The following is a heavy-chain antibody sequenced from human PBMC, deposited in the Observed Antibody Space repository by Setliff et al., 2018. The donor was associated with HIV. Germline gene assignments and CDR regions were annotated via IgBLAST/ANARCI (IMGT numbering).Heavy chain of an antibody. CDR2: INHSGIT. D-gene: IGHD2-15*01. V-gene: IGHV4-34*01. J-gene: IGHJ4*02. Sequence: SETLSLTCAVYGASFSGYYWAWIRQSPGTGLEWIGEINHSGITNYNPTLKSRVTISTDTSKNQFSLRLNSVTAADTAVYYCARGMAVAGDSPDYWGQGTLVTVSS. CDR1: GASFSGYY. CDR3: ARGMAVAGDSPDY.